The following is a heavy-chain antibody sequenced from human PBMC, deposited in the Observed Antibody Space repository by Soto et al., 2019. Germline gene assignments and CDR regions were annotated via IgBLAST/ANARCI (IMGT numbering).Heavy chain of an antibody. D-gene: IGHD3-9*01. Sequence: ASVKVSCKASGYTFTGYYMHWVRQAPGQGLEWMGWINPNSGGTNYAQKFQGWVTMTRDTSISTAYMELSRLRSDDTAVYYCARSYYDILTGYDPGWDYWGQGTLVTVSS. CDR3: ARSYYDILTGYDPGWDY. V-gene: IGHV1-2*04. CDR2: INPNSGGT. CDR1: GYTFTGYY. J-gene: IGHJ4*02.